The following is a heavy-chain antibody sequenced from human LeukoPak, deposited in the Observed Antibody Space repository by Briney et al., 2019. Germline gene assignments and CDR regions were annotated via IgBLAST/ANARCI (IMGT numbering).Heavy chain of an antibody. CDR2: TYYRGST. D-gene: IGHD5-18*01. V-gene: IGHV4-39*01. CDR1: GGSVSSSNYY. CDR3: VRQGGYSHGSVLGH. J-gene: IGHJ4*02. Sequence: SETLSLTCTVSGGSVSSSNYYWGWIRQPPGKGLEWIGSTYYRGSTEYNPSLKSRVTISVDTSKNQFSLKLSSVTAADTAVYYCVRQGGYSHGSVLGHWGQRTLVTVSS.